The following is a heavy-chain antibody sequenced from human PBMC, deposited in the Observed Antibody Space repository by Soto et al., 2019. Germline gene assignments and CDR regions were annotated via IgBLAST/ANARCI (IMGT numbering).Heavy chain of an antibody. CDR2: IYYGGST. CDR1: GGSISSSNYY. J-gene: IGHJ4*02. Sequence: QLQLQGSGPGLVKPSETLSLTCTVSGGSISSSNYYWGWIRQPPGKGLEWIGSIYYGGSTYYNPSLKSRVTISVDTSKNQFSLKLTSVTAADTAVYYCARLEWAAGTLGFDYWGQGTLVTVSS. V-gene: IGHV4-39*01. CDR3: ARLEWAAGTLGFDY. D-gene: IGHD6-13*01.